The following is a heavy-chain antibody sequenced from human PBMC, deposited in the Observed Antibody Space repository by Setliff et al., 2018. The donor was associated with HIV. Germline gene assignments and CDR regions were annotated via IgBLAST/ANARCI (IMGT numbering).Heavy chain of an antibody. CDR2: IIPMYEIT. V-gene: IGHV1-69*13. D-gene: IGHD2-2*01. CDR3: ARRRCSRTSCSAGDGEYYYGRDV. CDR1: GDTFRSHA. Sequence: ASVKVSCKASGDTFRSHAFSWVRQAPGQGLEWMGGIIPMYEITNYAQKFQGRVTVTADESTTTAYMELRGLKSDDTAVYYCARRRCSRTSCSAGDGEYYYGRDVWGPGTTVTVSS. J-gene: IGHJ6*02.